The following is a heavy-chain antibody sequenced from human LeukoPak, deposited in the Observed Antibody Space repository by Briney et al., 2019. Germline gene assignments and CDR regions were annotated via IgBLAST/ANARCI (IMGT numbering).Heavy chain of an antibody. CDR2: ISYDGSNK. V-gene: IGHV3-30-3*01. Sequence: GGSLRLSCAASGFTFSSYAMHWVRQAPGKGLEWVAVISYDGSNKYYADSVKGRFTISRDNSKNTLYLQMNSLRAEDTAKYYCARVWAYSGTYSAVDYWGQGTLVTVSS. CDR3: ARVWAYSGTYSAVDY. D-gene: IGHD1-26*01. J-gene: IGHJ4*02. CDR1: GFTFSSYA.